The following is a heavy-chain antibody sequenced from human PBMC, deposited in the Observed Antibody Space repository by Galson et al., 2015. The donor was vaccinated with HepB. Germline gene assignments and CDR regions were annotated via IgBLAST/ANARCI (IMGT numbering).Heavy chain of an antibody. D-gene: IGHD3-22*01. CDR2: IRADDGST. CDR1: GYTFTMYG. Sequence: SVKVSCKASGYTFTMYGISWVRQAPGQGLEWMGWIRADDGSTHYANKFRGRVTMTTGTSTNTAYMELRSLTRDDTAVYYCARVCVFCHYSESSPSAYDIWGQGTSVTVSS. J-gene: IGHJ3*02. V-gene: IGHV1-18*04. CDR3: ARVCVFCHYSESSPSAYDI.